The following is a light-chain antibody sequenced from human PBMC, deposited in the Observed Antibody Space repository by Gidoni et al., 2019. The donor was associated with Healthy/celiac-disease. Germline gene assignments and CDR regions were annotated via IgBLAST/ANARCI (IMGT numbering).Light chain of an antibody. CDR1: QDISNY. V-gene: IGKV1-33*01. CDR2: DAS. Sequence: DIQMTQSPSSLSASVGDRVTITCQASQDISNYLNWYQQKPGKAPKLLIYDASNLETGVPSRFSGSGSGTDFTFTISSLQPEDIATYYCQQYDNLLLFTFGPXTKEDIK. J-gene: IGKJ3*01. CDR3: QQYDNLLLFT.